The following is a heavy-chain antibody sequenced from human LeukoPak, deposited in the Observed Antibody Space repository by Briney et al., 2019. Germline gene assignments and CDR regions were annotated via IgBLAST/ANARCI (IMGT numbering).Heavy chain of an antibody. V-gene: IGHV3-30*03. J-gene: IGHJ4*02. D-gene: IGHD6-25*01. CDR1: GFTFSSYS. Sequence: PGGSLRLSCAASGFTFSSYSMNWVRQAPGKGLEWVAVISYDGSNKYYAESAKGRFTISRDNSKNTLYLQMNSLRAEDTAVYYCASGISAGLFDNWGQGTLVTVSS. CDR2: ISYDGSNK. CDR3: ASGISAGLFDN.